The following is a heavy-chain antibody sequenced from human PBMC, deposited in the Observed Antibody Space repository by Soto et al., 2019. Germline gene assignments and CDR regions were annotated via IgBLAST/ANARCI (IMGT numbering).Heavy chain of an antibody. CDR3: ARGIRPTTVTTRYYYYGMDV. J-gene: IGHJ6*02. Sequence: ASETLSLTCAVYGGSFSGYYWSWIRQPPGKGLEWIGEINHSGSTNYNPSLKSRVTISVDTSKNQFSLKLSSVTAADTAVYYCARGIRPTTVTTRYYYYGMDVWGQGTTVTVSS. V-gene: IGHV4-34*01. D-gene: IGHD4-17*01. CDR1: GGSFSGYY. CDR2: INHSGST.